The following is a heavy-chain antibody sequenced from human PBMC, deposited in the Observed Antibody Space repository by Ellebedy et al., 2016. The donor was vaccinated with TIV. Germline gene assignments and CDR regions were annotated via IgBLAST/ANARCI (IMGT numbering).Heavy chain of an antibody. CDR1: GYKFINYG. J-gene: IGHJ4*02. CDR2: ISSHNGNS. Sequence: AASVKVSCKASGYKFINYGYTWVRQAPGQGLEWVGYISSHNGNSNYGKNFEGRVTMTTDRPTATVFMELGSLRSDDTAMYYCAGTRYSSSWPDFWGQGTLVTVSS. V-gene: IGHV1-18*04. D-gene: IGHD5-18*01. CDR3: AGTRYSSSWPDF.